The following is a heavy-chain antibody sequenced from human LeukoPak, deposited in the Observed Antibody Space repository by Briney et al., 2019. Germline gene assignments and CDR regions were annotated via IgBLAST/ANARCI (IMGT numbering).Heavy chain of an antibody. V-gene: IGHV4-39*07. CDR3: ARRLYYYDSTFDY. J-gene: IGHJ4*02. D-gene: IGHD3-22*01. Sequence: PSETLSLTCTVSGGSISSSSYYWGWIRQPPGKGLEWIGSIYYSGSTYYNPSLKSRVTISVDTSKNQFSLKLSSVTAADTAVYYCARRLYYYDSTFDYWGQGTLVTVSS. CDR2: IYYSGST. CDR1: GGSISSSSYY.